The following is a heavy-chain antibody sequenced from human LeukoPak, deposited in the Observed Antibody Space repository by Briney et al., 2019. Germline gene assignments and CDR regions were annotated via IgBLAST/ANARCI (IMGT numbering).Heavy chain of an antibody. J-gene: IGHJ4*02. CDR1: GFTFTTYW. CDR3: AKSSDGSTSFDQ. Sequence: GGSLRLSCAASGFTFTTYWMSWVRQAPGKGLEWVANIKQDGTEKYYVDSVKGRFTISRDNAKNSLYLQMNSLRVEDMALYYCAKSSDGSTSFDQWGQGTLVTVSS. D-gene: IGHD2-2*01. V-gene: IGHV3-7*03. CDR2: IKQDGTEK.